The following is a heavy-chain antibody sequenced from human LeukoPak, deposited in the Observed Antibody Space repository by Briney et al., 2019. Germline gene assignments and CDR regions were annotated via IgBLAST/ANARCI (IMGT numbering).Heavy chain of an antibody. CDR2: IYHSGST. V-gene: IGHV4-38-2*02. D-gene: IGHD3-3*01. CDR3: ARGIRSGYWEWDYFDY. Sequence: RSSETLSLTCTVSGYSISSGYYWGWIRQPPGKGLEWIGSIYHSGSTYYNPSLKSRVTISVDTSKNQFSLKLSSVTAADTAVYYCARGIRSGYWEWDYFDYWGQGTLVTVSS. J-gene: IGHJ4*02. CDR1: GYSISSGYY.